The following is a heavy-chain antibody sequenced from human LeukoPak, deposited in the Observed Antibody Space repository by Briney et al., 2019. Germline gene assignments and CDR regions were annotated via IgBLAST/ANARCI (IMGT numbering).Heavy chain of an antibody. J-gene: IGHJ3*02. D-gene: IGHD6-13*01. CDR2: IYHSGST. V-gene: IGHV4-4*02. CDR3: ARASGYSDAFDI. CDR1: GGSISSSNW. Sequence: SETLSLTCTVSGGSISSSNWWSWVRQPPGKGLEWIGEIYHSGSTNYNPSLKSRVTISVDKSKNQFSLKLSSVTAADTAVYYCARASGYSDAFDIWGQGTMVTVSS.